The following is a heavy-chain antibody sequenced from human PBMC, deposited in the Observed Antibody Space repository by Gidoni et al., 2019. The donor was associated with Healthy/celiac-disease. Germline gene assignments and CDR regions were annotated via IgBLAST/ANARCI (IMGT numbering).Heavy chain of an antibody. Sequence: QVQLVESGGGVVQPGRSLRLSCAASGFTFSSYAMHWVRQAPGKGLEWVAVISYDGSNKYYADSVKGRFTISRDNSKNTLYLQMNSLRAEDTAVYYCAREEDYDVRTSVFDYWGQGTLVTVSS. J-gene: IGHJ4*02. V-gene: IGHV3-30*04. CDR1: GFTFSSYA. CDR3: AREEDYDVRTSVFDY. CDR2: ISYDGSNK. D-gene: IGHD3-22*01.